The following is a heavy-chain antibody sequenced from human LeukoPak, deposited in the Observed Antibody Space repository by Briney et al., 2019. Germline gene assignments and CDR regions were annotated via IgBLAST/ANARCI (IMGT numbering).Heavy chain of an antibody. CDR2: LNTDGAWV. V-gene: IGHV3-23*01. D-gene: IGHD3-22*01. CDR1: GFTFRSYV. Sequence: GGSLRLSCAASGFTFRSYVMSWVRLAPGKGLEWVSGLNTDGAWVYYADSVKGRFTISRDNSKNTLYLQMNSLRAEDTAVYYCAKQAVTMIVEYYFDYWGQGTLVTVSS. J-gene: IGHJ4*02. CDR3: AKQAVTMIVEYYFDY.